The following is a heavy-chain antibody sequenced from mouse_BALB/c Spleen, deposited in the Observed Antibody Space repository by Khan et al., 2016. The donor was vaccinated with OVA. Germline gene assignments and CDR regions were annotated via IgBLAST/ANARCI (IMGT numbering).Heavy chain of an antibody. CDR1: GYTFTSYV. V-gene: IGHV1S136*01. CDR2: INPYNDGT. Sequence: EVQLQESGPELVKPGASVKMSCKASGYTFTSYVMHWVKQKPGQGLEWIGYINPYNDGTKYNEKFKGKATLTSDKSSSTAYMELSSLTSEDSAVYYCARYDSSPYYAMDCWGQGTSVTVSS. D-gene: IGHD1-1*01. CDR3: ARYDSSPYYAMDC. J-gene: IGHJ4*01.